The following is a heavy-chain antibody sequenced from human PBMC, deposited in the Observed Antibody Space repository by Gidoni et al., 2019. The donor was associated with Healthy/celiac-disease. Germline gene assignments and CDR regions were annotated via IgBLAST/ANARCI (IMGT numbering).Heavy chain of an antibody. J-gene: IGHJ4*02. V-gene: IGHV4-31*03. CDR3: AREIPTHYYDSSGPELIDY. CDR1: GGSISSGGYS. Sequence: QVQLQESGPGLVKPSQTLSLTCTVSGGSISSGGYSWSWIRQHPGTGLEMIGYIYYSVSTYYNPSLKSRVTISVDTSKNQFSLKLSSVTAADTAVYYCAREIPTHYYDSSGPELIDYWGQGTLVTVSS. D-gene: IGHD3-22*01. CDR2: IYYSVST.